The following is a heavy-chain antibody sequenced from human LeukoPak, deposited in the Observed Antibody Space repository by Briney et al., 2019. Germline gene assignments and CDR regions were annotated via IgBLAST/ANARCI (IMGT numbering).Heavy chain of an antibody. J-gene: IGHJ4*02. D-gene: IGHD6-13*01. V-gene: IGHV3-11*06. CDR3: ARVSSTWYLDY. CDR2: ISSSSSYT. Sequence: KPGGSLRLSCAASGFTFSDYYMSWIRQAPGKGLEWVSYISSSSSYTNYADSVKGRFTVSRDNAKNSLYLQMNSLRIEDTAVYYCARVSSTWYLDYWGQGTLVTVSS. CDR1: GFTFSDYY.